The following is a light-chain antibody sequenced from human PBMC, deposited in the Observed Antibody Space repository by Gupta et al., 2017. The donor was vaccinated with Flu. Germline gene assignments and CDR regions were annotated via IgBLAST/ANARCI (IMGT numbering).Light chain of an antibody. V-gene: IGKV1-5*03. Sequence: DIQMTQSPSTLSASVGDRVTITCRASQSISSWLAWYQQKPGKAPKLLIYKASSLESGVPSRFSGSGSGTEFTLTISSLRPDDFATYYCQQYNSYPHTFGQGTKLAIK. CDR1: QSISSW. CDR3: QQYNSYPHT. CDR2: KAS. J-gene: IGKJ2*01.